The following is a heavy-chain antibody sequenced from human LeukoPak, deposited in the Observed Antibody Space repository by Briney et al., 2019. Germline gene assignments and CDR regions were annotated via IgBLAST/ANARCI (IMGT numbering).Heavy chain of an antibody. V-gene: IGHV3-7*01. D-gene: IGHD3-22*01. Sequence: GGSLRLSCAASGFTFNSYWMSWVRQAPGKGLEWVANIKQDGSEKYYVDSVKGRFTISRDNAKNSLYLQMNSLRAEDTAVYYCARERAPENYYDSSGLIFDYWGQGTLVTVSS. CDR2: IKQDGSEK. CDR1: GFTFNSYW. J-gene: IGHJ4*02. CDR3: ARERAPENYYDSSGLIFDY.